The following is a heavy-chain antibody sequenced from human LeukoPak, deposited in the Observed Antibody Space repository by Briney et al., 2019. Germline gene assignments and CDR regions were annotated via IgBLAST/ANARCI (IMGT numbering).Heavy chain of an antibody. Sequence: SQTLSLTCTVSGGSISSGDSYWTWIRQPPGKGLEWIGYIYYSGSTYYNPSLKSRVTISVDTSKNQFSLKLSSVTAADTAVYYCASPSVLRFLEWSYPDAFDIWGQGTMVTVSS. D-gene: IGHD3-3*01. V-gene: IGHV4-30-4*01. CDR1: GGSISSGDSY. CDR2: IYYSGST. CDR3: ASPSVLRFLEWSYPDAFDI. J-gene: IGHJ3*02.